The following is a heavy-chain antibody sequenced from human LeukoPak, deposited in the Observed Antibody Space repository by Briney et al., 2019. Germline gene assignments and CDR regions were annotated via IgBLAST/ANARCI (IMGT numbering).Heavy chain of an antibody. D-gene: IGHD2-2*01. V-gene: IGHV3-23*01. CDR1: GFSFSAYP. CDR2: ISASGDVT. Sequence: GGSLRLSCAASGFSFSAYPMGWVRQAPGKGLQWLSGISASGDVTFHADRVKGRFAISRDNSKNTLYLQMTGLRVEDTAVYYCARREPTGCSGTSCFAGPVGNWGQGTLVTVSS. CDR3: ARREPTGCSGTSCFAGPVGN. J-gene: IGHJ4*02.